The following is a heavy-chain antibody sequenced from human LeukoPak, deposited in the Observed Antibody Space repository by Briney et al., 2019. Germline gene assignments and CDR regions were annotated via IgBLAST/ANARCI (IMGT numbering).Heavy chain of an antibody. Sequence: GGSLRLSCAASGFTFDDYAMHWVRQAPGKGLEWVSGISWNSGSIGYADSVKGRFTISRDNAKNSLYLQMNSLRAEDTALYYCAKGAVGATRWYFDLWGRGTLVTVSS. CDR3: AKGAVGATRWYFDL. V-gene: IGHV3-9*01. CDR2: ISWNSGSI. J-gene: IGHJ2*01. CDR1: GFTFDDYA. D-gene: IGHD1-26*01.